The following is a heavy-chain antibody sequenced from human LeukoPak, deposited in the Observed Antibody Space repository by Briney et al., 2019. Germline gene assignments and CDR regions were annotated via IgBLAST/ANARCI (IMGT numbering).Heavy chain of an antibody. J-gene: IGHJ6*03. Sequence: PGGSLRLSCTASGFPFSSYGMHWVRQAPGKGLVWVTVIWPDGSIKYYADSVKGRFTVSRDSSKNTLYLQMNSLRAEDTAVYYCARDGLTLRFLEWLNYYMDVWGKGTTVTVSS. CDR1: GFPFSSYG. V-gene: IGHV3-33*01. D-gene: IGHD3-3*01. CDR2: IWPDGSIK. CDR3: ARDGLTLRFLEWLNYYMDV.